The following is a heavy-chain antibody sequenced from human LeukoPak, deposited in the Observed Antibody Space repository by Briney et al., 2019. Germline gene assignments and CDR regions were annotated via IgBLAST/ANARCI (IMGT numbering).Heavy chain of an antibody. J-gene: IGHJ6*03. V-gene: IGHV4-39*07. Sequence: ASETLSLTCAVYGGSFSGYYWGWIRQPPGRGLEWIGSIYYSGSTYYNPSLKSRVTISVDTSKNQFSLKLSSVTAADTAVYYCAREKRRSVVVPAAMGNYYYYYMDVWGKGTTVTISS. CDR2: IYYSGST. CDR1: GGSFSGYY. D-gene: IGHD2-2*01. CDR3: AREKRRSVVVPAAMGNYYYYYMDV.